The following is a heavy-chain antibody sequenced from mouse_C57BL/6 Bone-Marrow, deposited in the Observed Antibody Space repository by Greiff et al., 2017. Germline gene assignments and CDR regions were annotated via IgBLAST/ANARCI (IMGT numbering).Heavy chain of an antibody. V-gene: IGHV1-50*01. J-gene: IGHJ2*01. CDR1: GYTFTSYW. D-gene: IGHD1-1*01. CDR3: ARYYGSRVEFDY. CDR2: IDPSDSYT. Sequence: QVQLQQPGAELVKPGASVKLSCKASGYTFTSYWMQWVKQRPGQGLEWIGEIDPSDSYTNYSQKLKGKATLTVDTSYSTAYIQRSSLTSEDAAVYYCARYYGSRVEFDYWGQGTTLTVSS.